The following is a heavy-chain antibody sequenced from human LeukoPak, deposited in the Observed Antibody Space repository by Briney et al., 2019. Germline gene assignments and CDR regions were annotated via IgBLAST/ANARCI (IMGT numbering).Heavy chain of an antibody. CDR1: GFTFSSYA. CDR2: ISGSGGST. V-gene: IGHV3-23*01. D-gene: IGHD3-10*01. CDR3: ARALWFGEFLFDY. J-gene: IGHJ4*02. Sequence: GGSLRLSCAASGFTFSSYAMSWVRQAPGKGLEWVSGISGSGGSTYYADFVKGRFTFSRDNSKNTLYLQMNSLRAEDTAVYYCARALWFGEFLFDYWCQGTLVTVSS.